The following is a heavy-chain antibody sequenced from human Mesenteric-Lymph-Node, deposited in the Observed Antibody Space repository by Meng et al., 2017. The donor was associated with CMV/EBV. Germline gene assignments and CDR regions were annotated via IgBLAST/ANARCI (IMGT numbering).Heavy chain of an antibody. J-gene: IGHJ4*02. Sequence: TCTAFGGSITSGGYSWSWIRQYPGKGLEWIGYIYHSGSAYYNPSLRSRITISLDTSRNQFSLNLNSVTAADTAVYYCAGGSRAPSYYWGQGTLVTVSS. V-gene: IGHV4-31*03. CDR3: AGGSRAPSYY. CDR2: IYHSGSA. D-gene: IGHD6-6*01. CDR1: GGSITSGGYS.